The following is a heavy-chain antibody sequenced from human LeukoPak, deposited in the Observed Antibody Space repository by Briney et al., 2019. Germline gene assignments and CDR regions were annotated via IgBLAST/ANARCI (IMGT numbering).Heavy chain of an antibody. J-gene: IGHJ4*02. CDR3: ARGPTTVTRAFDY. V-gene: IGHV4-39*07. D-gene: IGHD4-17*01. Sequence: PSETLSLTCTVSGGSISSSSYYWGWIRQPPWEGLEWIGSIYYSGSTYYNPSLKSRVTMSVDTSKNQFSLKLSSVTAADTAVYYCARGPTTVTRAFDYWGQGTLVTVSS. CDR2: IYYSGST. CDR1: GGSISSSSYY.